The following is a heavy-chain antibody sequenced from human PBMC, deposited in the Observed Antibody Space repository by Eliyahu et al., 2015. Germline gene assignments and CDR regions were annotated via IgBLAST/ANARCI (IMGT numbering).Heavy chain of an antibody. J-gene: IGHJ4*02. CDR3: ARDRKRGVSSSSSGXDH. Sequence: QVQLVESGGGVVQPWRSLRLSCSAXGXTFGSYALPWVRXAPGPGLGWVAVISYDGNKQYYAASVMGRFTISRDNSKNTVYLQMNSLRGDDTAIYFCARDRKRGVSSSSSGXDHWGQGTLVTVSX. CDR2: ISYDGNKQ. V-gene: IGHV3-30*01. CDR1: GXTFGSYA. D-gene: IGHD6-6*01.